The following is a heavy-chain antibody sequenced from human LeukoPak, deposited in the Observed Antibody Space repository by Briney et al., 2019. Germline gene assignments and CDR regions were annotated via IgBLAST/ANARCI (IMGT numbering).Heavy chain of an antibody. Sequence: GGSLRLSCAASGFTFSSYGMHWVRQAPGQGLEWMGWINSNSGDTNYAQKFQGRVTMTRDTSISTAYMELSRLRSDDSAVYYCARDGGTAMGVIDYWGQGILVTVSS. V-gene: IGHV1-2*02. CDR3: ARDGGTAMGVIDY. J-gene: IGHJ4*02. D-gene: IGHD5-18*01. CDR2: INSNSGDT. CDR1: GFTFSSYG.